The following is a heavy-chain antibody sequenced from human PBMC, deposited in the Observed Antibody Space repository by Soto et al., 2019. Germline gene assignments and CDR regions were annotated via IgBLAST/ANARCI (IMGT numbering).Heavy chain of an antibody. CDR1: GYTFTSFG. CDR3: ARPTDFYYYAMDV. V-gene: IGHV1-18*01. Sequence: QVQLVQSGADVKKPGASVKVSCKASGYTFTSFGINWVRQAPGQGLEWMGWISGYNGKTNYAQNLQDRVTMTRDTSTSTAYMELRSLRSDDTAVYYCARPTDFYYYAMDVWGQGTTVTVSS. J-gene: IGHJ6*02. CDR2: ISGYNGKT.